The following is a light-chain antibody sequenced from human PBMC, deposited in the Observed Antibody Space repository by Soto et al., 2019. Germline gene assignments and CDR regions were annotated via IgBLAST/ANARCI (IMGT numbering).Light chain of an antibody. Sequence: QSVLTQPPSASGTPGQRVTMSCSGSSSNIGRNLGYWYQQLPGTAPKILMYRDYQRPPGVPDRFSGSTTATYASPAISGRRFDDEDDYYCSAWYDSLSSWAFGGGTKRTVL. V-gene: IGLV1-47*01. CDR2: RDY. CDR3: SAWYDSLSSWA. CDR1: SSNIGRNL. J-gene: IGLJ3*02.